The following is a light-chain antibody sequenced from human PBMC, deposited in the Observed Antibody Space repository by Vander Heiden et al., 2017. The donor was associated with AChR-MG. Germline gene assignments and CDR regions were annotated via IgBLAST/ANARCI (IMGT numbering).Light chain of an antibody. CDR1: SSDIGVDNF. CDR3: SSYTGTYTSVV. CDR2: DVI. V-gene: IGLV2-11*01. J-gene: IGLJ3*02. Sequence: QSALTQPRSVSWSPGQSVTISCTATSSDIGVDNFVSWFQQHPGKAPKLIIYDVIRRPSGVPDRFSGSKSGNTASLTISGLRPEDEADYHCSSYTGTYTSVVFGGGTRLTVL.